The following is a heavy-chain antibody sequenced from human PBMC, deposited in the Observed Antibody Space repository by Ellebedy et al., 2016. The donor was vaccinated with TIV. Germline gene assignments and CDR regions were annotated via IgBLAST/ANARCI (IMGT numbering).Heavy chain of an antibody. Sequence: ASVKVSCXASGYTFTSYGIRWVRQAPGQGLEWLGWISAYNGNTNYAQKFQGRVTMTRNTSISTAYMELSSLRSEDTAVYYCATFGYCSGGSCYPGDYYYGMDVWGQGTTVTVSS. D-gene: IGHD2-15*01. CDR1: GYTFTSYG. J-gene: IGHJ6*02. CDR2: ISAYNGNT. CDR3: ATFGYCSGGSCYPGDYYYGMDV. V-gene: IGHV1-18*01.